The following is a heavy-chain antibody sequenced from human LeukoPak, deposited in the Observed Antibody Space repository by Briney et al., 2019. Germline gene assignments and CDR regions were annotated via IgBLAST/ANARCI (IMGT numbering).Heavy chain of an antibody. CDR2: ISGSGGST. Sequence: PGGSLRLSCAASGFTFSSYAMSWVRQAPGKGLEWVSAISGSGGSTYYADSVKGRFTISRDSSKNTLYLQMNSLRAEDTAIYYCAKRVSSSGSYENWGQGTLVTVSS. J-gene: IGHJ4*02. D-gene: IGHD1-26*01. CDR3: AKRVSSSGSYEN. CDR1: GFTFSSYA. V-gene: IGHV3-23*01.